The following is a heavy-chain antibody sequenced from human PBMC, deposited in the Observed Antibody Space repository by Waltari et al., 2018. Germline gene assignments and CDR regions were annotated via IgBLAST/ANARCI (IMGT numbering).Heavy chain of an antibody. J-gene: IGHJ5*02. V-gene: IGHV1-8*03. CDR2: VNPDSGDT. CDR1: GSPFSIYA. D-gene: IGHD2-15*01. CDR3: TNTPVGAAGASWFDP. Sequence: QVQLVQSGTEVSKPGASVKVSCKASGSPFSIYAFNWVRQAAGQGLEWMGWVNPDSGDTGYAQRFQDRVTFSRNTSIKAAYMELSSLGPEDTAIHYCTNTPVGAAGASWFDPWGQGTLVIVSS.